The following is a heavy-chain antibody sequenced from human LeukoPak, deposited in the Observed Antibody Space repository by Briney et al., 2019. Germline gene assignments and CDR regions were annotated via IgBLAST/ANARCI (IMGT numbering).Heavy chain of an antibody. J-gene: IGHJ5*02. CDR3: TRDQT. CDR1: GFTFGNYW. Sequence: GGSLRLSCAASGFTFGNYWMSWVRQAPGKGLEWVAHIKYDGSEKYYVDSVKGRFTISRDNAKNSLYLQMNSLRAEDTAVYYCTRDQTWGQGTLVTVSS. CDR2: IKYDGSEK. V-gene: IGHV3-7*01.